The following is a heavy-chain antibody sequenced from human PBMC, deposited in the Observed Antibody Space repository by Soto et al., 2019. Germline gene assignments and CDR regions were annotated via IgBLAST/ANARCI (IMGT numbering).Heavy chain of an antibody. CDR2: INSDGSST. D-gene: IGHD2-15*01. CDR1: GFTFSSYW. V-gene: IGHV3-74*01. CDR3: ARTRLVVPAATREDY. Sequence: EVQLVESGGGLVQPGGSLRLSCAASGFTFSSYWMHWVRQAPGKGLVWVSRINSDGSSTSYADSVKGRFTISRDNAKNTVYLQMNRLRAEDTAVYYCARTRLVVPAATREDYWGQGTLVTVSS. J-gene: IGHJ4*02.